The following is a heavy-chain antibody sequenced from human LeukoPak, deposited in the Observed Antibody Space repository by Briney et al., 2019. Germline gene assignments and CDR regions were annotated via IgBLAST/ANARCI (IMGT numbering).Heavy chain of an antibody. D-gene: IGHD6-13*01. Sequence: GGSLRLSCAASGFTFDDYGMHWVRQAPGKGLEWVSGISWNSGSRAYADSVKGRFTISRDNVKNSLYLQMNSLRAEDMALYYCAKGGYSNSPGSMDVWGKGTTVTVSS. J-gene: IGHJ6*03. CDR1: GFTFDDYG. CDR3: AKGGYSNSPGSMDV. V-gene: IGHV3-9*03. CDR2: ISWNSGSR.